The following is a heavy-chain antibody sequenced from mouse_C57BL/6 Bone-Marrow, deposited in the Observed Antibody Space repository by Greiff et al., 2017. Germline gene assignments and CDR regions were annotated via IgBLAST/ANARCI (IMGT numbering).Heavy chain of an antibody. CDR3: SCVYPFYPMDF. D-gene: IGHD1-1*01. J-gene: IGHJ4*01. CDR1: GYTFTSYG. CDR2: IYPRSGNT. V-gene: IGHV1-81*01. Sequence: QVQLQQSGAELARPGASVKLSCKASGYTFTSYGISWVKQRTGQGLEWIGEIYPRSGNTYYNEKFKGKATLAADKSSSTAYMVLRSLTSEDAAVYFCSCVYPFYPMDFWGQGTSVIVSS.